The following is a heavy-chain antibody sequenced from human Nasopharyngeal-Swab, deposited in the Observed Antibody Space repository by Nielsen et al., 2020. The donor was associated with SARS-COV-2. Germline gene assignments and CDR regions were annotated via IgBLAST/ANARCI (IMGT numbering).Heavy chain of an antibody. V-gene: IGHV4-59*12. D-gene: IGHD2-8*01. Sequence: SETLSLTCTVSGGSISSYYWSWIRQPPGKGLEWIGYIYYSGSTISVDTSKNQFSLKLSSVTAADTAAYYCARVVGDIVLMVYVSTIFDIWGQGTMVTVPS. J-gene: IGHJ3*02. CDR3: ARVVGDIVLMVYVSTIFDI. CDR2: IYYSGS. CDR1: GGSISSYY.